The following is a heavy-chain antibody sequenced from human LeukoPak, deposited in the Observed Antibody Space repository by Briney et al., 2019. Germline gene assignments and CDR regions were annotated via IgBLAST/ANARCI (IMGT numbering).Heavy chain of an antibody. CDR3: AKGTLVFDY. D-gene: IGHD2-2*01. J-gene: IGHJ4*02. Sequence: GGSLRLSCAASGFTFSSYAMSWVRQAPGKGLESVSAISGSGGSTYYADSAEARFTISRDNSKNTLYLQMNSLRAEDTAVYYCAKGTLVFDYWGQGTLVTVSS. V-gene: IGHV3-23*01. CDR1: GFTFSSYA. CDR2: ISGSGGST.